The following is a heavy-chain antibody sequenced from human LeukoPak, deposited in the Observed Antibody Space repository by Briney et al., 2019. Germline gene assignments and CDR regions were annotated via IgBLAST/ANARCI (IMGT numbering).Heavy chain of an antibody. J-gene: IGHJ3*02. CDR1: GFTFSSYA. D-gene: IGHD3-22*01. V-gene: IGHV3-23*01. Sequence: GGSLRLSCAASGFTFSSYAMSWVRQAPGKGLEWVSAISGSGGSTYYADSVKGRFTISRDNSKNTLYLQMNSLRAEDTAVYYCARDRRPSLIAFDIWGQGTMVTVSS. CDR2: ISGSGGST. CDR3: ARDRRPSLIAFDI.